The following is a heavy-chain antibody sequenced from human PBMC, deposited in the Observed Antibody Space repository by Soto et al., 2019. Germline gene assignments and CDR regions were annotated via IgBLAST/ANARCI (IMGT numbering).Heavy chain of an antibody. J-gene: IGHJ4*02. Sequence: EVQLVESGGGLVQPGGSLRLSCAASGFTVSSNYMSWVRQAPGKGLEWVSVIYSGGSTYYADSVKGRFTISRHNSKNTLYLQMNGLRAEDTGVHYCAREGAGTDYWAQGTLVTVSS. CDR3: AREGAGTDY. V-gene: IGHV3-53*04. D-gene: IGHD6-19*01. CDR1: GFTVSSNY. CDR2: IYSGGST.